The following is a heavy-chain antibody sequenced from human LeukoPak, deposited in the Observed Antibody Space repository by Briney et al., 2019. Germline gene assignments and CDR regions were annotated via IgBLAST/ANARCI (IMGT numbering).Heavy chain of an antibody. CDR2: ISGSGNNT. V-gene: IGHV3-23*01. CDR3: AKRGDILTGYYKVDY. CDR1: GFTFSNYV. Sequence: GGSLRLSCAASGFTFSNYVMSWVRQAPGKGLEWVSSISGSGNNTHYADSVRGRVTISRDNSKNTLYLEINRLRAEDTAVYFCAKRGDILTGYYKVDYWGQGTLVTVSS. J-gene: IGHJ4*02. D-gene: IGHD3-9*01.